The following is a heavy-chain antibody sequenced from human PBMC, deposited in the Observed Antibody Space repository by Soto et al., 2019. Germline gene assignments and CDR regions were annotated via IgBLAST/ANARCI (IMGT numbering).Heavy chain of an antibody. CDR3: ARVGSGWYGTYYYYYMDV. CDR2: IYYSGIT. J-gene: IGHJ6*03. V-gene: IGHV4-30-4*02. Sequence: SETLSLTCPVSGGSISISDYYWSWIRQPPGKGLEWIGYIYYSGITYYNPSLKSRVTISIDTSKNQFSLKLSSVTAADTAVYYCARVGSGWYGTYYYYYMDVWGKGTTVTVSS. D-gene: IGHD6-19*01. CDR1: GGSISISDYY.